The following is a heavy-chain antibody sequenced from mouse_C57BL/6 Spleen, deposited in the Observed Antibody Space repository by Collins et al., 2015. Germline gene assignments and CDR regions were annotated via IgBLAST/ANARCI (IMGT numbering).Heavy chain of an antibody. CDR3: ARLDRYGYAMDY. CDR2: INPGSSTI. J-gene: IGHJ4*01. V-gene: IGHV4-2*02. CDR1: GFDFSRYW. Sequence: EVKLLESGGGLVQPGGSLNLSCAASGFDFSRYWMSWARQAPGKGQEWIGEINPGSSTINYTPSLKDKFIISRDNAKNTLYLQMSKVRSEDTAFYYCARLDRYGYAMDYWGQGTSVTVSS. D-gene: IGHD2-14*01.